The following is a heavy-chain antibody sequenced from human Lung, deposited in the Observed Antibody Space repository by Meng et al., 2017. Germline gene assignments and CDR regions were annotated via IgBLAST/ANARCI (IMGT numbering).Heavy chain of an antibody. V-gene: IGHV4-34*01. CDR2: INHSGST. Sequence: QWGAGRLSPSGSLPLPCAVYGGSFSGYYWSWIRQPPGKGLEWIGEINHSGSTNYNPSLKSRVTISVDTSKNQFSLKLSSVTAADTAVYYCARPKQANWYFDLWGRGTLVTVSS. J-gene: IGHJ2*01. CDR3: ARPKQANWYFDL. D-gene: IGHD1/OR15-1a*01. CDR1: GGSFSGYY.